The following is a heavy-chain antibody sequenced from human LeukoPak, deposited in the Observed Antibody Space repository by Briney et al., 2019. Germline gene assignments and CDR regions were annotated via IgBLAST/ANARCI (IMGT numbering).Heavy chain of an antibody. D-gene: IGHD3-22*01. V-gene: IGHV1-2*02. J-gene: IGHJ4*02. CDR1: GYTFTGSGWY. CDR3: ARVKRVYDSSGYYSYASDY. CDR2: IHPNNGAT. Sequence: DSVKVSCKASGYTFTGSGWYLYWLRQAPGQGLECVGWIHPNNGATLYAQKFQGRVAMTTDTSISTAYMELSRLRSDDTAVFYCARVKRVYDSSGYYSYASDYWGQGTLVTVSS.